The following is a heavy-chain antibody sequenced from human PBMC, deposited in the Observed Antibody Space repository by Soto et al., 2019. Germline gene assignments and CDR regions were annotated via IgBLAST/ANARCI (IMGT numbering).Heavy chain of an antibody. CDR2: ISAYNGNP. CDR1: GYNFNIYG. J-gene: IGHJ4*02. CDR3: TRGDLVAAPFDS. Sequence: ASVKVSCKASGYNFNIYGITWVRQAPGQGLEWMGWISAYNGNPKYAQKMQGRLSIPSDPSTSTAFMELKSLSSDDTAMYFCTRGDLVAAPFDSWGQGTLVTVSS. V-gene: IGHV1-18*01. D-gene: IGHD2-15*01.